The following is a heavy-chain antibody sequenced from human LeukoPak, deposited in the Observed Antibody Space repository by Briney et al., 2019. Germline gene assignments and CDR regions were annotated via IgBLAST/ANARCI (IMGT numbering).Heavy chain of an antibody. CDR2: IYTKGST. CDR1: GGSIGSGSYY. CDR3: ARDLYCTSTSCFNY. V-gene: IGHV4-61*02. Sequence: SETLSLTCTVSGGSIGSGSYYWSWIRQPAGQGLEWIGRIYTKGSTDYNPSLKSRVTISIDTSKNQFSLKLSSVTAADTAVYYCARDLYCTSTSCFNYWGQGTLVTVSS. J-gene: IGHJ4*02. D-gene: IGHD2-2*01.